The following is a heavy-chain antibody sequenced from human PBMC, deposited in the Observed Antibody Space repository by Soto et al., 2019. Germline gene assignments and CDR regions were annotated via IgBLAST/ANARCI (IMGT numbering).Heavy chain of an antibody. CDR3: AGDPYYYGSAF. D-gene: IGHD3-10*01. CDR1: GFRFSDHY. J-gene: IGHJ4*02. CDR2: ISSGGTTI. Sequence: PGGSLRLSCAASGFRFSDHYMTWIRQAPGKGLEWVSKISSGGTTIYYADSVKGRFTVSRDNAKNSLYLQMNSLRTEDTAVYYCAGDPYYYGSAFWGQGTLVTVSS. V-gene: IGHV3-11*01.